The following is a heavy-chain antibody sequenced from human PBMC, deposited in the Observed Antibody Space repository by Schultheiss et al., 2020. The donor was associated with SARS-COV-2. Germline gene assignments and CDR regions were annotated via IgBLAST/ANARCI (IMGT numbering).Heavy chain of an antibody. CDR1: GGSFSGSY. CDR3: ASTSDIVVAVATA. Sequence: SETLSLTCAVYGGSFSGSYWSWIRQPPGKGLEWIGEINYSGSTNYDPSLKSRVTISADTSKNQFSLKLRSVTATDTAVYYCASTSDIVVAVATAWGQGTLVTVSS. J-gene: IGHJ1*01. V-gene: IGHV4-34*01. D-gene: IGHD2-15*01. CDR2: INYSGST.